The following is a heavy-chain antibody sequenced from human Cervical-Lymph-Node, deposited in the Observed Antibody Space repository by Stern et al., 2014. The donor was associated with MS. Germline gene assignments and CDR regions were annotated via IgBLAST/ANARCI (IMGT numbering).Heavy chain of an antibody. J-gene: IGHJ4*02. Sequence: QVQLVQSGPGLVKPSETLSLTCAVSGGSISSRYWGWIRQPPGKGLEWIGLISHSGDTKYNPSLKSRVTISLDTSKNQFSLTVTSVTAADTAVYYCARLSTAVDFWGQGTLVTVSS. CDR2: ISHSGDT. CDR1: GGSISSRY. V-gene: IGHV4-59*08. CDR3: ARLSTAVDF.